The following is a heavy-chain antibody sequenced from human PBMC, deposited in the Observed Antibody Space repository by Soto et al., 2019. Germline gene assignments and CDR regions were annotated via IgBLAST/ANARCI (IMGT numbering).Heavy chain of an antibody. CDR1: GYTFTKFD. V-gene: IGHV1-8*01. Sequence: QVQLVQSGAEVKKPGASVRVSCKASGYTFTKFDINWVRQATGQGLEWMGWMNPNSGNTGYAQKFQGRVTMTRNTSITTAYVELSTLRSEDTAVYYCVRGDYGDYSHWFDPWGQGTLVTVSS. D-gene: IGHD4-17*01. CDR3: VRGDYGDYSHWFDP. J-gene: IGHJ5*02. CDR2: MNPNSGNT.